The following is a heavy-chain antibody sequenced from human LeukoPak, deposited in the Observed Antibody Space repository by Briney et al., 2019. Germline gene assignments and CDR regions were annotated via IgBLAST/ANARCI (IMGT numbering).Heavy chain of an antibody. J-gene: IGHJ4*02. CDR2: ISYDGSNK. V-gene: IGHV3-30-3*01. CDR3: AKDRPMTTVVTD. D-gene: IGHD4-23*01. CDR1: GFTFSSYA. Sequence: GGSLRLSCAASGFTFSSYAMHWVRQAPGKGLEWVAVISYDGSNKYYADSVKGRFTISRDNSKNTLYLQMNSLRAEDTAVYYCAKDRPMTTVVTDWGQGTLVTVSS.